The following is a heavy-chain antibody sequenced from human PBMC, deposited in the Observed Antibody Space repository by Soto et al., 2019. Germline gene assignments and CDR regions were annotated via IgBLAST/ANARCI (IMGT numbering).Heavy chain of an antibody. CDR2: FDNSDGRT. CDR3: AKVRDTSMDMNFES. CDR1: GFTFSRYA. D-gene: IGHD5-18*01. Sequence: GGSLRLSCTAFGFTFSRYAMNWVRQAPGKGLEWVSTFDNSDGRTYYTDSVKGRFTISRDNSRNTLFLQMDSLRPEDTAVYYCAKVRDTSMDMNFESWGRGTLVTVSS. J-gene: IGHJ4*02. V-gene: IGHV3-23*01.